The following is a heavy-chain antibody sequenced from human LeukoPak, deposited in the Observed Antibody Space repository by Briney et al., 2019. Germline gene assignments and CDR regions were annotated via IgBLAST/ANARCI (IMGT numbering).Heavy chain of an antibody. CDR3: AKHWDYGGQEDYFDY. CDR2: IYTSGST. V-gene: IGHV4-4*09. CDR1: GGSFSGYY. J-gene: IGHJ4*02. D-gene: IGHD4-23*01. Sequence: PSETLSLTCAVYGGSFSGYYWSWIRQPPGKGLEWIGYIYTSGSTNYNPSLKSRVTISVDTSKNQFSLRLSSVTAADTAVYYCAKHWDYGGQEDYFDYWGQGTLVTVSS.